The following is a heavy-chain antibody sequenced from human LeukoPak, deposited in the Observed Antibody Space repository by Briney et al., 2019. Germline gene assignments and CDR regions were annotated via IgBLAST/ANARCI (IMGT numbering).Heavy chain of an antibody. D-gene: IGHD2-2*01. J-gene: IGHJ3*02. CDR3: ARRVGVVVPAAMTRGNAFDI. CDR2: IYYGGST. V-gene: IGHV4-59*08. Sequence: SETLSRTCTVSGGSISSYYWSWIRQPPGKGLEWIGYIYYGGSTNYNPSLKSRVTISVDTSKNQFSLKLSSVTAADTAVYYCARRVGVVVPAAMTRGNAFDIWGQGTMVTVSS. CDR1: GGSISSYY.